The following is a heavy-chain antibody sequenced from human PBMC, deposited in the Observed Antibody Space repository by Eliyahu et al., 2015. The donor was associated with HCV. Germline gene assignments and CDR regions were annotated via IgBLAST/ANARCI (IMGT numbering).Heavy chain of an antibody. CDR1: GFTFSSYG. J-gene: IGHJ6*02. D-gene: IGHD3-10*01. CDR2: IWYDGSNK. CDR3: ARDFGETYGMDV. V-gene: IGHV3-33*01. Sequence: QVQLVESGGGVVQPGRSLRLSCXASGFTFSSYGMHWVRQAPGKGLEWVAVIWYDGSNKYYADSVKGRFTISRDNSKNTLYLQMNSLRAEDTAVYYCARDFGETYGMDVWGQGTTVTVSS.